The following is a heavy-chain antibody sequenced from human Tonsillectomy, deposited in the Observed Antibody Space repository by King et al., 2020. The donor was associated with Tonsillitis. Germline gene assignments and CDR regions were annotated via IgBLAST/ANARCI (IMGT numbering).Heavy chain of an antibody. CDR2: ISSNGGST. J-gene: IGHJ4*02. V-gene: IGHV3-64D*06. D-gene: IGHD6-19*01. Sequence: VQLVESGGGLVQPGGSLRLSCSASGFTFSSYAMHWVRQAPGKGLEYVSTISSNGGSTYYADSVKGRFTISRDNSKNTLYLQMSSLRAEDTAVYYCVKGGSHDLMYSSGWLFDYWGQGTLVTVSS. CDR3: VKGGSHDLMYSSGWLFDY. CDR1: GFTFSSYA.